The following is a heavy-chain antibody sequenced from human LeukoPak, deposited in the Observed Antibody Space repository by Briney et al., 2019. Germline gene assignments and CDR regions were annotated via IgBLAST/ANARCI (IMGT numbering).Heavy chain of an antibody. D-gene: IGHD1-26*01. CDR1: GFTFGDYA. CDR3: TRDQVRYSGSYYWFDP. CDR2: IRSKGYGGTT. J-gene: IGHJ5*02. V-gene: IGHV3-49*04. Sequence: GGSLRLSCTASGFTFGDYAKSWVGQAPGKGVEWVGFIRSKGYGGTTEYAASGKGRFTISRDESKSIAYLQMNSLKTEDTAVYYCTRDQVRYSGSYYWFDPWGQGTLVTVSS.